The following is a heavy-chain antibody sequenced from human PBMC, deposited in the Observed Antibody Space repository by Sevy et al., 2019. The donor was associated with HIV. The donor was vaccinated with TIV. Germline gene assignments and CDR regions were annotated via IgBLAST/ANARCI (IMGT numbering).Heavy chain of an antibody. V-gene: IGHV3-9*01. J-gene: IGHJ3*02. Sequence: GGSLRLSCAASGFTFDDYAMHWVRQAPGKGLEWVSGVSWNSASIGYAGSVRGRFTISRDNAKNSLSLQMNSLTSEDTAFYYCTKDLGAKLVPGYCYDGTCWPREGFDIWGHGTMVTVSS. CDR3: TKDLGAKLVPGYCYDGTCWPREGFDI. CDR2: VSWNSASI. CDR1: GFTFDDYA. D-gene: IGHD2-15*01.